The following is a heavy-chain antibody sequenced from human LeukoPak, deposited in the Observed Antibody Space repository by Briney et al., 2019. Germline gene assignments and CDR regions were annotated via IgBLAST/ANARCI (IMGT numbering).Heavy chain of an antibody. CDR2: ISSSSTTI. D-gene: IGHD3-22*01. CDR3: ARDRWLLQDWYFDL. CDR1: GFTFSNYN. J-gene: IGHJ2*01. V-gene: IGHV3-48*01. Sequence: GGSLRLSCAASGFTFSNYNMNWVRQAPGKGLEWVSCISSSSTTIYYADSVKGRFTISRDNAKNSLYLQINSLRAEDTAVYYCARDRWLLQDWYFDLWGRGTLVTVSS.